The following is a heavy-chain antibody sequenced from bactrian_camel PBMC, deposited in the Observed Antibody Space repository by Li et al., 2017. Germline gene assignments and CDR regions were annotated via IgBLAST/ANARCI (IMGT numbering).Heavy chain of an antibody. V-gene: IGHV3S1*01. CDR1: GFSFDSSW. CDR2: INSGGGST. Sequence: QVQLVESGGGLVQPGGSLRLSCAGSGFSFDSSWMYWVRQAPGKGLEWVSAINSGGGSTYYADSVKGRFTISRDNAKNALYLQMDSLSTDDTAVYYCATDRASSWFRYEYDNWGRGTQVTVS. D-gene: IGHD6*01. CDR3: ATDRASSWFRYEYDN. J-gene: IGHJ4*01.